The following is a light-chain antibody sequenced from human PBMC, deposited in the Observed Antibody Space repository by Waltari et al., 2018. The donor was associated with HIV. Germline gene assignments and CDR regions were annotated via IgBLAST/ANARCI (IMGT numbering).Light chain of an antibody. Sequence: QSVLTQPPSVSGAPGQRVTIPGSGNAYHIGAGYDVQWYQQLPGRAPKVLLYGTSNRPSGVPDRFSGSKSGTSDSLAITGLQAEDGADYYRQSYDSTLTGWVFGGGTVLTVL. CDR2: GTS. CDR1: AYHIGAGYD. J-gene: IGLJ3*02. CDR3: QSYDSTLTGWV. V-gene: IGLV1-40*01.